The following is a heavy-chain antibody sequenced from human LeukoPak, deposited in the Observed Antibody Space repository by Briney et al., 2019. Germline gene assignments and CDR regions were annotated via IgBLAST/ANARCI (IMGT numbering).Heavy chain of an antibody. V-gene: IGHV1-2*02. D-gene: IGHD3-10*01. CDR3: ARGPMVRGVISFDY. CDR2: INPNSGGT. Sequence: ASVKVSCEASGYTFTGYYMHWVRQAPGQGLEWMGWINPNSGGTNYAQKFQGRVTMTRDTSISTAYMELSRLRSDDTAVYYCARGPMVRGVISFDYWGQGTLVTVSS. CDR1: GYTFTGYY. J-gene: IGHJ4*02.